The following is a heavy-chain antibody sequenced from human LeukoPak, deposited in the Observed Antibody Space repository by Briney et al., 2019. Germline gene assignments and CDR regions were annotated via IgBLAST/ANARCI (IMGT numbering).Heavy chain of an antibody. CDR1: GYTFTGYY. CDR2: INPNSGGT. V-gene: IGHV1-2*02. J-gene: IGHJ4*02. D-gene: IGHD3-10*01. Sequence: ASVKVSCKASGYTFTGYYMHWVRQAPGQGLEWMGWINPNSGGTNYAQKFQGRVTMTRDTSISTAYMELSRLRSDDTAVYYCASLNEGYGSGSYMGYWGQGTLVTVSS. CDR3: ASLNEGYGSGSYMGY.